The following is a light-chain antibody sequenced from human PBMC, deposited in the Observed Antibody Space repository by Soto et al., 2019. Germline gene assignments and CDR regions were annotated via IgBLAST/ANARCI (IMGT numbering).Light chain of an antibody. V-gene: IGKV2-28*01. CDR3: MQPLHSPPT. CDR2: LAS. Sequence: DTVMTQSPLSLPVTPGEPASISCKSSQSLLHSNGYNYVDWYLQKPGQSPQLLISLASNRASGVPDRFSGSGSGTDFTLKISSVEAEDVGVYYCMQPLHSPPTFGQGTKVDI. CDR1: QSLLHSNGYNY. J-gene: IGKJ1*01.